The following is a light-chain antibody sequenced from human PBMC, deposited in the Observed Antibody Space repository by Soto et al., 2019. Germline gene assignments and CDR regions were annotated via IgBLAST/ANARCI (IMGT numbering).Light chain of an antibody. J-gene: IGKJ2*01. CDR1: QSVLYSSNNKNY. CDR2: WAS. Sequence: DIVMTQSPDSLAVSLGERATINCKSSQSVLYSSNNKNYLAWYQQKPGQPPKLLIYWASTRESGVPDRFSGSGSGTDFTLTISSLQAEDVAVYYCQQYYSTPPTFGQGTKLGSN. CDR3: QQYYSTPPT. V-gene: IGKV4-1*01.